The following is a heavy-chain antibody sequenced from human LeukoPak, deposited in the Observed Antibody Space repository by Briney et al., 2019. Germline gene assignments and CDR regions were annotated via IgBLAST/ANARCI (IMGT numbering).Heavy chain of an antibody. CDR3: AKGGRGSYYSDS. J-gene: IGHJ4*02. CDR1: GFMFSDYG. CDR2: ISATGGST. Sequence: GGSLRLSCAAAGFMFSDYGMYWVRQAPGKGLEWVSVISATGGSTDYADSGKGRFTISRDNSKNTLYLQMNSLRAEDTAVYYCAKGGRGSYYSDSWGQGTLVTVSS. V-gene: IGHV3-23*01. D-gene: IGHD3-10*01.